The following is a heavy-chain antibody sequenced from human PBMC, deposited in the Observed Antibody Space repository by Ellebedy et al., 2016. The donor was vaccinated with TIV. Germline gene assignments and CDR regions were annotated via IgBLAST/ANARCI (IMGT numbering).Heavy chain of an antibody. CDR2: ISSSGRPI. Sequence: GESLKISCAVSGFPFSSYSMTWVRQAPGKGLEWVSYISSSGRPIHYADSVKGRFSISRDNVKNSLYLQMNSLRDEDTAVYYCARDENYGAEVIDYWGQGTLVTVSS. D-gene: IGHD4-17*01. CDR1: GFPFSSYS. J-gene: IGHJ4*02. V-gene: IGHV3-48*02. CDR3: ARDENYGAEVIDY.